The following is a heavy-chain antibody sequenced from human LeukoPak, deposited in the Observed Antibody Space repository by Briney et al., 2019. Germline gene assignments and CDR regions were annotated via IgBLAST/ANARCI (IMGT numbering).Heavy chain of an antibody. CDR3: VRSIYAMDV. CDR1: GFTFSSYA. D-gene: IGHD1-26*01. CDR2: ISSIGGST. J-gene: IGHJ6*02. Sequence: GGSLILSCSPSGFTFSSYALNWVRQAPGKGLEYVSGISSIGGSTSYADSVKGRFDISRDNSKSKLYLQMNSLRAEDTAVYYCVRSIYAMDVWGQGTTVTVSS. V-gene: IGHV3-64D*09.